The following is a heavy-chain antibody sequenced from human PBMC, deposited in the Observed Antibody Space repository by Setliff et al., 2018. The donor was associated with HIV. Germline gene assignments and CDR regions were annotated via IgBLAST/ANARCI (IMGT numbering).Heavy chain of an antibody. CDR3: ARPLVVPAAMSEGVAFDI. CDR2: INPNSGGT. V-gene: IGHV1-2*02. J-gene: IGHJ3*02. CDR1: GYAFTGYY. D-gene: IGHD2-2*01. Sequence: ASVKVSCKASGYAFTGYYMHWVRQAPGQGLEWMGWINPNSGGTNYAQKFQGRVTMTRDTSISTAYMELSRLRSDDTAVYYCARPLVVPAAMSEGVAFDIWGQGTMVTVSS.